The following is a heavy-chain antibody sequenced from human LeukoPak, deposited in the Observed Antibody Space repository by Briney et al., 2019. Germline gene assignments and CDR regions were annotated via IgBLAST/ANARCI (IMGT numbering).Heavy chain of an antibody. J-gene: IGHJ3*02. D-gene: IGHD3-22*01. CDR1: GFTFSSYS. CDR3: ARDVGADYYDSSGYVSAFDI. V-gene: IGHV3-21*01. Sequence: PGGSLRLSCAASGFTFSSYSMNWVRQAPGKGLEWVSSISSSRSYIYYADSVKGGFTISRDNAKKSLSLQMNSLRAEDTAVYYCARDVGADYYDSSGYVSAFDICGQGTMLTVSS. CDR2: ISSSRSYI.